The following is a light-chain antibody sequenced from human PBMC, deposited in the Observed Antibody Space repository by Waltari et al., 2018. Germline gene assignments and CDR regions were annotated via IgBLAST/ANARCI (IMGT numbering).Light chain of an antibody. CDR1: QGISNY. V-gene: IGKV1-9*01. Sequence: IQLTQSPSSLSASVGDRVTITCRASQGISNYLAWYQQRPGKAPKLLIYTASTLQSGVPSRLSSSGSETDFTLTISNLQPEDFATYFCQQDNSFPLTFGGGTKVETK. CDR3: QQDNSFPLT. CDR2: TAS. J-gene: IGKJ4*01.